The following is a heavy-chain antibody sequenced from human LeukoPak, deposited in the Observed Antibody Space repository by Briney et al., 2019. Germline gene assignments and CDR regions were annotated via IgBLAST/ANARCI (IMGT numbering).Heavy chain of an antibody. V-gene: IGHV1-2*02. J-gene: IGHJ5*02. D-gene: IGHD5-12*01. CDR2: INPDSGGT. CDR3: TREARAGNWFDP. CDR1: GYTFTDYY. Sequence: ASVKVSCKASGYTFTDYYIHWVRQAPGQGLEWMRWINPDSGGTNYAQKFQGRVTMTRDTSISTVYMELSRLRSDDTAVFYCTREARAGNWFDPWGQGTLVTVSS.